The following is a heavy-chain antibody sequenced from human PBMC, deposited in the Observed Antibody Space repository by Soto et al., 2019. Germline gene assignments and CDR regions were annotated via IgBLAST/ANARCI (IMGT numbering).Heavy chain of an antibody. Sequence: QVQLVQSGAEVKKPGSSVKVSCQASGGTFISYSTSWVRQAPGQGLEWMGGIIPMLGKANYAQEYQGRVTITADESTSPVYMELRGRSSEDTAVYSCARVSSPSSYESTFDYWGQGTQVTVSS. J-gene: IGHJ4*02. CDR2: IIPMLGKA. CDR1: GGTFISYS. CDR3: ARVSSPSSYESTFDY. D-gene: IGHD5-18*01. V-gene: IGHV1-69*11.